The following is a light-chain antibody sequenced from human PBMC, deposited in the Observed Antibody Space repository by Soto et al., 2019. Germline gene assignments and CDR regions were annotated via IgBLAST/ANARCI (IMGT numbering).Light chain of an antibody. J-gene: IGLJ2*01. Sequence: QSALTQPASVSGSPGQSITIPCTGTSSDVGGYTYVSWFQQHPGKAPKVIIYEVSNRPSGVSNRFSGSKSGNTASLTISGLQAEDEADYYCSSYTINNTGVFGGGTKLTVL. CDR3: SSYTINNTGV. CDR1: SSDVGGYTY. V-gene: IGLV2-14*01. CDR2: EVS.